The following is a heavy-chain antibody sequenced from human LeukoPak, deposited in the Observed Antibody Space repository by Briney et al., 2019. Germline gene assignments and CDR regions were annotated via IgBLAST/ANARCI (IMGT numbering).Heavy chain of an antibody. CDR1: GGSISSSSYF. V-gene: IGHV4-39*01. J-gene: IGHJ4*02. Sequence: SETLSLTCTVSGGSISSSSYFWGWIRQPPGKGLEWIGSIYYSGTTYYSPSLKSRVTLLVDTSKNQFSLKLSSVTAADTAVYYCAKQWYPHRRSPIFVSGTPSLVDWGQGTLVTVSS. CDR2: IYYSGTT. CDR3: AKQWYPHRRSPIFVSGTPSLVD. D-gene: IGHD3-3*01.